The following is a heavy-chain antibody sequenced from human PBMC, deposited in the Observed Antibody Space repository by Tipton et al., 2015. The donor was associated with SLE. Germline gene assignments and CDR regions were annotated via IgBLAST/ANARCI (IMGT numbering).Heavy chain of an antibody. CDR3: ASGRYYYGMDV. CDR1: GGSIGSYY. D-gene: IGHD1-26*01. CDR2: IYYSGST. V-gene: IGHV4-59*08. Sequence: TLSLTCTVSGGSIGSYYWRWIRQPPGKGLEWIGYIYYSGSTNYSPSLKSRVTISVDTSKNQFSLKLSSVTAADTAVYYCASGRYYYGMDVWGQGTTVTVSS. J-gene: IGHJ6*02.